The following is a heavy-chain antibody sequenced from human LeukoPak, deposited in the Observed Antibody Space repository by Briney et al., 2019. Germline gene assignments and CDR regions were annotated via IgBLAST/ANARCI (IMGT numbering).Heavy chain of an antibody. J-gene: IGHJ4*02. D-gene: IGHD2-21*01. Sequence: SETLSLTCAVSIDXTNGNYWSWVRQSPGRGLEWIGEVHRSGSTNYKPSLKRRVTISIDRSKDQIPLDLTSVTAADTAVYYCARELLNAPTPGAYWGQGILVTVSS. CDR1: IDXTNGNY. CDR2: VHRSGST. CDR3: ARELLNAPTPGAY. V-gene: IGHV4-4*02.